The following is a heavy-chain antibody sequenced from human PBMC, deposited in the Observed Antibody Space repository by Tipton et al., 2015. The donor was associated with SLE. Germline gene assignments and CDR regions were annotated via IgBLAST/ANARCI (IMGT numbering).Heavy chain of an antibody. Sequence: SLRLSCAASGFTFSSYWMSWVRQAPGKGLEWGANIKQDGSEKYYVDSVKGRFTISRKNAKNSLYLQMNSRRAGDTAVYYCARVKGGGNWLDPWGQGTLVTVSS. V-gene: IGHV3-7*01. CDR1: GFTFSSYW. CDR3: ARVKGGGNWLDP. CDR2: IKQDGSEK. J-gene: IGHJ5*02.